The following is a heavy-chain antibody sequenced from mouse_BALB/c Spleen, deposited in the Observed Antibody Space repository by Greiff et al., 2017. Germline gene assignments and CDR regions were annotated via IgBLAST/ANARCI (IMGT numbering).Heavy chain of an antibody. CDR2: ISYDGSN. V-gene: IGHV3-6*02. CDR1: GYSITSGYY. J-gene: IGHJ1*01. CDR3: ARSVEGSRYFDV. Sequence: EVQLQESGPGLVKPSQSLSLTCSVTGYSITSGYYWNWIRQFPGNKLEWMGYISYDGSNNYNPSLKNRISITRDTSKNQFFLKLNSVTTEDTATYYCARSVEGSRYFDVWGAGTTVTVSS.